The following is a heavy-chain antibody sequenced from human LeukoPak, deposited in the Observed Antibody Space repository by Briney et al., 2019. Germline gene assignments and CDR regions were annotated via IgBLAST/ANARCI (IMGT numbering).Heavy chain of an antibody. V-gene: IGHV3-48*04. J-gene: IGHJ4*02. CDR1: GFTFSRYS. CDR2: ITSTSNTI. Sequence: GGSLRLSCAASGFTFSRYSMSWVRQAPGKGLEWLSYITSTSNTIYYADSVKGRFTISRDNTKDSLYLQMNSLRAEDTAVYYCARSGYSYGIDYWGQGTLVTVSS. CDR3: ARSGYSYGIDY. D-gene: IGHD5-18*01.